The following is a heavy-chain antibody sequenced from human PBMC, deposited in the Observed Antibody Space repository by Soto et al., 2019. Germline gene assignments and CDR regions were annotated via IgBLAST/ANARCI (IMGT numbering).Heavy chain of an antibody. CDR1: GGTFSSYA. J-gene: IGHJ5*02. D-gene: IGHD6-13*01. CDR3: ARYPYSGSSFQRQFDP. V-gene: IGHV1-69*13. CDR2: IIPIFGTA. Sequence: SVKVSCKASGGTFSSYAISWVRQAPGQGLEWMGGIIPIFGTANYAQKFQGRVTITADESTSTAYMELSSLRSEDTAVYYCARYPYSGSSFQRQFDPWGQGTLVTVSS.